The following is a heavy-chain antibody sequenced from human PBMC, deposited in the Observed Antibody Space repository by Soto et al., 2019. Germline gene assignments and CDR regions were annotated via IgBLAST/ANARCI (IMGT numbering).Heavy chain of an antibody. V-gene: IGHV3-66*01. CDR1: GFTVSSNY. Sequence: EVQLVESGGGLVQPGGSLRLSCAASGFTVSSNYMSWVRQAPGKGLEWVSVIYSGGSTYYADSVKGRFTISRDNSKNTLYLQMNSLRAEDTAVYYCARGNDDYSNYVLPPDYWGQGTLVTVSS. D-gene: IGHD4-4*01. CDR3: ARGNDDYSNYVLPPDY. CDR2: IYSGGST. J-gene: IGHJ4*02.